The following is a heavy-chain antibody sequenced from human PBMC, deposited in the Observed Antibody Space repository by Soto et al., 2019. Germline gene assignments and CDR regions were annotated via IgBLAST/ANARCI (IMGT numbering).Heavy chain of an antibody. J-gene: IGHJ5*02. Sequence: GESLKISCKASGYTFINYYIAWVRQMPGKGLEWMGRIDPSDSYTNYSPSFQGHVTISADKSISTAYLQWSSLKASDTAMYYCARHAGGRYNWFDPWGQGTLVTVSS. CDR2: IDPSDSYT. D-gene: IGHD6-19*01. V-gene: IGHV5-10-1*01. CDR3: ARHAGGRYNWFDP. CDR1: GYTFINYY.